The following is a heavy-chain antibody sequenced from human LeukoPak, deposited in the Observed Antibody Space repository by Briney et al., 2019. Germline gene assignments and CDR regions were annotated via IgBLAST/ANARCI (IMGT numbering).Heavy chain of an antibody. CDR3: VRGGWELDY. CDR1: GFSVRDFW. CDR2: IKEDRTAD. V-gene: IGHV3-7*01. Sequence: GGSLRLSCAASGFSVRDFWMAWVRQAPGKGLEWVAHIKEDRTADYYVDSVKGRSTISKDDGKNSLHLQMNSLGVEDTAVYYCVRGGWELDYWGQGTLVTVSS. J-gene: IGHJ4*02. D-gene: IGHD4-23*01.